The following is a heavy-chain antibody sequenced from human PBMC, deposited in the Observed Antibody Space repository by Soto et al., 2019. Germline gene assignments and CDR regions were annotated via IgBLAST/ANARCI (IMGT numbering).Heavy chain of an antibody. CDR3: AKDPRIGATGPTSVRYYYYYRDV. V-gene: IGHV3-30*18. J-gene: IGHJ6*03. Sequence: ESGGGVVQPGRSLRLSCAASGFIFSTYAMHWVRQAPGKGLEWVAVISNDGSNKYYADSVKGRFTISRDNYKNTLYLQMNSLRAEDTAMYYCAKDPRIGATGPTSVRYYYYYRDVWGKGTTVTVSS. CDR2: ISNDGSNK. D-gene: IGHD1-1*01. CDR1: GFIFSTYA.